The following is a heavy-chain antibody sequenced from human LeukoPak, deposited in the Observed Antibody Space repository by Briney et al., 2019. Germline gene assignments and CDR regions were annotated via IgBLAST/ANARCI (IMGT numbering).Heavy chain of an antibody. D-gene: IGHD3-16*01. CDR1: GYSFTNYW. V-gene: IGHV5-10-1*01. Sequence: GESLRISCKGSGYSFTNYWITWMRQMPGKGLEWMGRIDPSDSYTNYSPSFQGHVTISADKSISTAYLQWSSLKGSDTAMYYCARLQYVWGTYTWFDPWGQGTLVTVSS. J-gene: IGHJ5*02. CDR2: IDPSDSYT. CDR3: ARLQYVWGTYTWFDP.